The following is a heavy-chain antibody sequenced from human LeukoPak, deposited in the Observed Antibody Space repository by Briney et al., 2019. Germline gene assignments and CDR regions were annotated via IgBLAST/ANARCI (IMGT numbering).Heavy chain of an antibody. CDR1: GYTFTSYY. D-gene: IGHD2-15*01. CDR3: ARHPYCSGGSCYFYFQH. V-gene: IGHV1-46*01. J-gene: IGHJ1*01. Sequence: ASVKVSCTASGYTFTSYYMHWVRQAPGQGLEWMGIINPSGGSTSYAQKFQGRVTMTRGTSTSTVYMELSSLRSEDTAVYYCARHPYCSGGSCYFYFQHWGQGTLVTVSS. CDR2: INPSGGST.